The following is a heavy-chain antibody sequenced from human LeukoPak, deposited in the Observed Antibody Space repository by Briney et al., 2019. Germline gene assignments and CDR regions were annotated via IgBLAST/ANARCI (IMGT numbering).Heavy chain of an antibody. CDR3: ARTTMDGDQDY. V-gene: IGHV4-30-2*01. J-gene: IGHJ4*02. D-gene: IGHD5-18*01. CDR2: IYHSGST. Sequence: PSETLSLTCAVSGGSISSGGYSWSWIRQPPGKGLEWIGYIYHSGSTYYNPSLKSRVTISVDRSKNQFSLKLSSVTAADTAVYYCARTTMDGDQDYWGQGALVTVSS. CDR1: GGSISSGGYS.